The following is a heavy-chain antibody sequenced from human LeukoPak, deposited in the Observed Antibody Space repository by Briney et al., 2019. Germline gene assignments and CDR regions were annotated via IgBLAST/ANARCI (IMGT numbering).Heavy chain of an antibody. CDR1: GGSISSSSYY. Sequence: KPSETLSLTCIVSGGSISSSSYYWGWIRQPPGKGLEWIGSIYYSGSTYYNPSLKSRVTISVDTSKNQFSLKLSSVTAADTAVYYCATIGSGSYYVNWGQGTLVTVSS. CDR3: ATIGSGSYYVN. D-gene: IGHD3-10*01. J-gene: IGHJ4*02. V-gene: IGHV4-39*01. CDR2: IYYSGST.